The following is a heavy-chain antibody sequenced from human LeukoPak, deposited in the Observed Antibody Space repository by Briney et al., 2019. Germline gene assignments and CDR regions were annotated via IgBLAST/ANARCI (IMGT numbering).Heavy chain of an antibody. Sequence: GGSLRLSCVGSGFTFSVDAMGWVREAPGKGLEWVAWVCDNGGGTHSADSVRGRFSISKDNSKNTVYLQMHSLRVEDTAIYYCARLNRVEWNLGEGGQGGRVTVSS. J-gene: IGHJ4*02. CDR2: VCDNGGGT. CDR3: ARLNRVEWNLGE. CDR1: GFTFSVDA. D-gene: IGHD1-26*01. V-gene: IGHV3-23*01.